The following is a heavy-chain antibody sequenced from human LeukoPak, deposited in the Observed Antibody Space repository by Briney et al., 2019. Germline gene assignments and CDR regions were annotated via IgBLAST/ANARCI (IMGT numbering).Heavy chain of an antibody. Sequence: GGSLRLSCAASGFTFSNHGMHWVRQAPGKGPEWVALIWYDGSNKYYGESVKGRFTISRDNSKNTVYLQMNSLRAEDTGVYYCARDRSSWRVGSTTDYWGQGTLVTVSS. CDR2: IWYDGSNK. J-gene: IGHJ4*02. CDR3: ARDRSSWRVGSTTDY. CDR1: GFTFSNHG. D-gene: IGHD1-26*01. V-gene: IGHV3-33*01.